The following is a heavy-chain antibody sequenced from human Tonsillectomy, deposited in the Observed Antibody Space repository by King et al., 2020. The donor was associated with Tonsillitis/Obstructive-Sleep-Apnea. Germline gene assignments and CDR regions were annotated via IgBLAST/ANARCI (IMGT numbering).Heavy chain of an antibody. V-gene: IGHV3-33*01. CDR2: IWYDGSNK. CDR3: ARGKYYDFWSGYYTGMDWFDP. J-gene: IGHJ5*02. D-gene: IGHD3-3*01. Sequence: VQLVESGGGVVQPGRSLRLSCAASGFTFSSYDMHWVRQAPGKGLEWVAVIWYDGSNKYYADSVKGRFTISRDNSKNTLYLQMNSLRAEDTAVYYCARGKYYDFWSGYYTGMDWFDPWGQGTLVTVSS. CDR1: GFTFSSYD.